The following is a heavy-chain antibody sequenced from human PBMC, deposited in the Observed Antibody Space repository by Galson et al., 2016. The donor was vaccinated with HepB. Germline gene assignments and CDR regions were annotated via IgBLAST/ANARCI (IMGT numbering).Heavy chain of an antibody. Sequence: SLRLSCAASGFTFSTYSMNWVRQAPGKSLEWVSFISSSSSHIYYADSVKGRFTISRDNAKNSVYLQMNTLRAEDTAVYYCARCLDNRPRMSSSWYVAFSSWGQGTLVTVSS. CDR1: GFTFSTYS. J-gene: IGHJ4*02. CDR3: ARCLDNRPRMSSSWYVAFSS. D-gene: IGHD6-13*01. CDR2: ISSSSSHI. V-gene: IGHV3-21*01.